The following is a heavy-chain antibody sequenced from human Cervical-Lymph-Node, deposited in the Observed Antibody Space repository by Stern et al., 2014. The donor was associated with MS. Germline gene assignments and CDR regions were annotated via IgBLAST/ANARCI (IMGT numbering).Heavy chain of an antibody. D-gene: IGHD1-1*01. J-gene: IGHJ4*02. CDR3: ARVLSLATSDS. Sequence: QVQLVQSGAEIRKPGASVKISCEASGYTFTTYYMHWVRQAPGQGLEWVALFNPSGGKTTDAQRFQCRVTVTGDTSTSTVYMELTGLRSEDTAVYYCARVLSLATSDSWGQGTLVIVSS. CDR2: FNPSGGKT. V-gene: IGHV1-46*01. CDR1: GYTFTTYY.